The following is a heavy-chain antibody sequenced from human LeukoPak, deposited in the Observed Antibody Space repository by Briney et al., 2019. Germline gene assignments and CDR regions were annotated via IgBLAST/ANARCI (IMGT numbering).Heavy chain of an antibody. CDR3: ARDIVGPTGDY. Sequence: PGGSLRLSCVVSGFSFTNYWMHWVRQAPGKGLVWVSRINSDGSTTSYAASVKGRFTISRDNAKNTLYLQMNSLRVEDTAVYYCARDIVGPTGDYWGQGTLVTVSS. CDR1: GFSFTNYW. D-gene: IGHD1-26*01. J-gene: IGHJ4*02. V-gene: IGHV3-74*01. CDR2: INSDGSTT.